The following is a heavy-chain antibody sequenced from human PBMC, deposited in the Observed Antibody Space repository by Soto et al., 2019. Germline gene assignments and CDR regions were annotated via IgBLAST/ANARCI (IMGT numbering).Heavy chain of an antibody. CDR1: GFTFGRHG. CDR2: IGSDGARD. V-gene: IGHV3-33*01. J-gene: IGHJ4*02. CDR3: ERDDDYPDNGLDY. D-gene: IGHD4-17*01. Sequence: QVQLVESGGGVVQPGGSLRLSCAASGFTFGRHGMHWVRQAPGKGLEWVAVIGSDGARDSYADSMKGRFSISRDNGQNTLYLQINSLRVEDQAVYYCERDDDYPDNGLDYWGQGTLVTVSS.